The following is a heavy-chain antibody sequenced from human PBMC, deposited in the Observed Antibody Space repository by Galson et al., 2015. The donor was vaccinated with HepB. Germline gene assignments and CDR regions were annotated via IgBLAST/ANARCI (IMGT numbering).Heavy chain of an antibody. J-gene: IGHJ4*02. Sequence: SLRLSCAVSGFTFSDYYMSWIRRAPGKGLEWISYISSNTLYTNYADSVKGRFTISRDNAKTSLYLQINGLRAEDTAVYYCARVADADYGDHTHFDSWGQGTLVTVSS. CDR2: ISSNTLYT. CDR3: ARVADADYGDHTHFDS. V-gene: IGHV3-11*06. D-gene: IGHD4-17*01. CDR1: GFTFSDYY.